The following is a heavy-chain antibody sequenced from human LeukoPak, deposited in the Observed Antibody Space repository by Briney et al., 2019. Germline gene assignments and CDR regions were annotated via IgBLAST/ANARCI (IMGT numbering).Heavy chain of an antibody. CDR2: IYYSGST. V-gene: IGHV4-31*03. J-gene: IGHJ4*02. D-gene: IGHD6-19*01. Sequence: PSETLSLTCTVSGGSISSGGYYWSWIRQHPGKGLEWIGYIYYSGSTYYNPSLKSRVTISVDTSKNQFSLKLSSVTAADTAVYYCARGLLGYSSGRYYFDYWGQGTLVTVSS. CDR1: GGSISSGGYY. CDR3: ARGLLGYSSGRYYFDY.